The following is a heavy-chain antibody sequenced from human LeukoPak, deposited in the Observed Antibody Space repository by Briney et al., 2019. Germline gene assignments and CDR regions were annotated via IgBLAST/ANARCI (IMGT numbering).Heavy chain of an antibody. D-gene: IGHD3-22*01. CDR2: IYHSGST. CDR3: ASESYYDSSGYSRNY. J-gene: IGHJ4*02. Sequence: SETLSLTCAVSGGSISSSNWWSWVRQPPGKGLEWIGEIYHSGSTNYNPSLKSRVTISVDKSKNQFSLKLSSVTAADTAVYYCASESYYDSSGYSRNYWGQGTLVTVSS. CDR1: GGSISSSNW. V-gene: IGHV4-4*02.